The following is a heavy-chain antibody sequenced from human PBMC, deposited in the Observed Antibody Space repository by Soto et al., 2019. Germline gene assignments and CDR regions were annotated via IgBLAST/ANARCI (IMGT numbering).Heavy chain of an antibody. V-gene: IGHV4-34*01. Sequence: PSETLSLTCAVYGGSFSGYYWSWIRQPPGKGLEWIGEINHSGSTNYNPSLKSRVTISVDTSKNQFSLKLSSVTAADTAVYYCAGLSSGSYYNIDYWGQGTLVTVS. CDR2: INHSGST. D-gene: IGHD3-10*01. J-gene: IGHJ4*02. CDR3: AGLSSGSYYNIDY. CDR1: GGSFSGYY.